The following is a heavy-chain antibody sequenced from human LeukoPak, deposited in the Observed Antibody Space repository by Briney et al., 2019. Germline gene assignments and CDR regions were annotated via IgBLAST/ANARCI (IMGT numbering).Heavy chain of an antibody. CDR3: ARASGYGRGWPSEY. Sequence: GGSLRLSCAPSGFTVGTFGVFWFRQAPGKGVEWVAIIGKDGSQTYYGDSVKGRFTISKDISKNTVYLQMNSLRVEDTAAYDCARASGYGRGWPSEYWGQGTQVTVAS. D-gene: IGHD6-19*01. CDR1: GFTVGTFG. J-gene: IGHJ4*02. V-gene: IGHV3-33*07. CDR2: IGKDGSQT.